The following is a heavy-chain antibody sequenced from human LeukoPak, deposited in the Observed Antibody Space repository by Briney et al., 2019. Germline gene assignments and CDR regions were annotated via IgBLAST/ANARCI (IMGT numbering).Heavy chain of an antibody. CDR1: GYSFTDY. V-gene: IGHV1-2*02. D-gene: IGHD3-3*01. CDR2: INTKSGRT. J-gene: IGHJ4*02. CDR3: ATADFIDAGPYLIGP. Sequence: ASVRVSCKTSGYSFTDYIHWVRQAPGQGLEWMGWINTKSGRTSSARKFQGRVTMTRDPSITTFYMDMAWLTSDDTAIYFCATADFIDAGPYLIGPWGQGTLVTVSS.